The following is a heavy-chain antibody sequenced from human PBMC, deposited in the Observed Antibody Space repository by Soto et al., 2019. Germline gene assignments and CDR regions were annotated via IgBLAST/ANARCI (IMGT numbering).Heavy chain of an antibody. CDR1: GGSISSSSYY. D-gene: IGHD6-19*01. CDR2: IYYSGST. Sequence: PSETLSLTCTVSGGSISSSSYYWGWIRQPPGKGLEWIGSIYYSGSTYYNPSLKSRVTISVDTSKNQFSLKLSSVTAADTAVYYCARQGYSSGFQSLYYYYGMDVWGQGTTVTVSS. CDR3: ARQGYSSGFQSLYYYYGMDV. J-gene: IGHJ6*02. V-gene: IGHV4-39*01.